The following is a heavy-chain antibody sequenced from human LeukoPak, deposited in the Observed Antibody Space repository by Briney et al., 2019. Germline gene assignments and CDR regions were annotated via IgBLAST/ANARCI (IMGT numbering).Heavy chain of an antibody. CDR1: GFTFSSYA. Sequence: PGRSLRLSCAASGFTFSSYAMHWVRQAPGKGLEWASSISDSGGSTYYADSVKGRFTISRDNSKNTLFLQMNSLRAEDTAIYYCAKDRALHQFDYWGQGTLVTVSS. V-gene: IGHV3-23*01. CDR2: ISDSGGST. CDR3: AKDRALHQFDY. J-gene: IGHJ4*02.